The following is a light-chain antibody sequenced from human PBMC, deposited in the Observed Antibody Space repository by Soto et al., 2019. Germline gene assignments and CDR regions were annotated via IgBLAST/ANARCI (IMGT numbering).Light chain of an antibody. J-gene: IGKJ2*01. CDR3: QQRSNGPAYT. CDR2: WAS. V-gene: IGKV4-1*01. Sequence: DIVMTQSPDSLAVSLGERATINCKSSQSVLYSSNNKNYLAWYQQKPGQPPKLLIYWASTRESGVPDRFSGSGSGTDFTLTISSLQAEDVAVYYCQQRSNGPAYTFGQGTRLDIK. CDR1: QSVLYSSNNKNY.